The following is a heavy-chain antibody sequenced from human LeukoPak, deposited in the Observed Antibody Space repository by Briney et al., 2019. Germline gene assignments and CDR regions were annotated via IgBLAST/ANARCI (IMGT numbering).Heavy chain of an antibody. CDR2: INPNSGGT. CDR1: GYTFTGYY. V-gene: IGHV1-2*02. Sequence: GASVKVSCKAAGYTFTGYYMHWGRHAPGQGLEGMGWINPNSGGTNYAQKFQGRVTMTRDTSISTAYMELRRLRSADTAVYYCARVPALLLWFGEFDYWGQGTLVTVSS. J-gene: IGHJ4*02. CDR3: ARVPALLLWFGEFDY. D-gene: IGHD3-10*01.